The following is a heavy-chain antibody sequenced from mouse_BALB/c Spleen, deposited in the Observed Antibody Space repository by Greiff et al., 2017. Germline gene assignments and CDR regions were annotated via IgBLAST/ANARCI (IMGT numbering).Heavy chain of an antibody. CDR1: GYTFTNYW. V-gene: IGHV1-63*02. CDR3: AREITTVVATDAMDY. CDR2: IYPGGGYT. Sequence: VKLMESGAELVRPGTSVKISCKASGYTFTNYWLGWVKQRPGHGLEWIGDIYPGGGYTNYNEKFKGKATLTADTSSSTAYMQLSSLTSEDSAVYFCAREITTVVATDAMDYWGQGTSVTVSS. D-gene: IGHD1-1*01. J-gene: IGHJ4*01.